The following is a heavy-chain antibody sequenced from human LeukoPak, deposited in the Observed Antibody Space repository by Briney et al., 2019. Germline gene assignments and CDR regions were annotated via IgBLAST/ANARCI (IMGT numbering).Heavy chain of an antibody. CDR2: IYYSGST. Sequence: SETLSLTCAVYGGSFSGYYWGWIRQPPGKGLEWIGSIYYSGSTYYNPSPKSRVTISVDTSKNQFSLKLSSVTAADTAVYYCARRNRGYDGSGSPIDYWGQGTLVTVSS. CDR1: GGSFSGYY. V-gene: IGHV4-39*01. CDR3: ARRNRGYDGSGSPIDY. D-gene: IGHD3-10*01. J-gene: IGHJ4*02.